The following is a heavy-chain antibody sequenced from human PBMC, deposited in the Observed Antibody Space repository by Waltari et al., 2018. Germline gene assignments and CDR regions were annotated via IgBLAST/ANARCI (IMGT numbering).Heavy chain of an antibody. CDR3: AKGHISNDFWSGSLDF. V-gene: IGHV3-9*03. Sequence: EVQVVESGGGLVQPGRSLRLSCAASGFTFDDYSMHWVRQAPGKGLEWVSGISWNSGSRGYADSVKGRFTISRDNAKNSLYLQMNSLRAEDMALYYCAKGHISNDFWSGSLDFWGQGTLVTVSS. J-gene: IGHJ4*02. CDR2: ISWNSGSR. CDR1: GFTFDDYS. D-gene: IGHD3-3*01.